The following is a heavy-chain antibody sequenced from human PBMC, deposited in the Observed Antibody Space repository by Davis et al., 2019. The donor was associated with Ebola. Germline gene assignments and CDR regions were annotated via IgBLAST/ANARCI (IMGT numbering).Heavy chain of an antibody. CDR1: GFTFSSYW. J-gene: IGHJ4*02. Sequence: PGGSLRLSCAGSGFTFSSYWMHWVRQAPGKGLVWVSRVNPEGGITTYADSVKGRFAISRDNAKNILYLQMNILGAEDTAVYYCARGGAPRESLYSLDYWGQGTLVTVSS. CDR3: ARGGAPRESLYSLDY. CDR2: VNPEGGIT. D-gene: IGHD2-15*01. V-gene: IGHV3-74*01.